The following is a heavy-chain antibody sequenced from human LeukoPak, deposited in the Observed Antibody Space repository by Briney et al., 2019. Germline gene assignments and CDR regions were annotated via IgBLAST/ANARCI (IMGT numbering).Heavy chain of an antibody. D-gene: IGHD5-18*01. CDR3: ARGVLDTAMVKGDAFDI. CDR1: GGSISSGGYY. Sequence: SQTLSLTCTVSGGSISSGGYYWSWIRQHPGKGXXXXXXXYYSGSTYYNPSLKSRVTISVDTSKNQFSLKLSSVTAADTGVYYCARGVLDTAMVKGDAFDIWGQGTMVTVSS. V-gene: IGHV4-31*03. CDR2: XYYSGST. J-gene: IGHJ3*02.